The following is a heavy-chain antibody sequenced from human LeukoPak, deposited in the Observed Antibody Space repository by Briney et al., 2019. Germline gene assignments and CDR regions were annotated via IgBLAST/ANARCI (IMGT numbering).Heavy chain of an antibody. CDR3: AKDGYGSGSYFFPGGMDV. Sequence: GSLRLSCAASGFTFSSYAMSWVRQAPGKGLEWVSAISGSGGSTYYADSLKGRFTISRDNSKNTLYLQMNSLRAEDTAVYYCAKDGYGSGSYFFPGGMDVWGQGTTVTVSS. J-gene: IGHJ6*02. V-gene: IGHV3-23*01. CDR2: ISGSGGST. D-gene: IGHD3-10*01. CDR1: GFTFSSYA.